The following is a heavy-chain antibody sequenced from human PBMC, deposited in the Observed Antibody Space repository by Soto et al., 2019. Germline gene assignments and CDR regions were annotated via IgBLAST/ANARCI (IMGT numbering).Heavy chain of an antibody. CDR3: AKEDLERDYFDY. V-gene: IGHV3-23*01. CDR2: ISGSGGST. D-gene: IGHD3-3*01. CDR1: GFTFSSYA. J-gene: IGHJ4*02. Sequence: GSLRLSCAASGFTFSSYAVSWVRQAPGKGLEWVSSISGSGGSTDYAVSVKGRFTISRDNSKNTLYLQMNSLRAEDTAVYYCAKEDLERDYFDYWGQGTLVTVSS.